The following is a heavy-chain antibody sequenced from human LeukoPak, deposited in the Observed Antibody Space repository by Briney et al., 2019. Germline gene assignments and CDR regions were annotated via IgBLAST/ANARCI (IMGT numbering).Heavy chain of an antibody. Sequence: ASVKVSCKVSGYTLTELSMHWVRQAPGKGLEWMGGFDPEDGETIYAQKFQGRVTITRDTSASTAYMELSSLRSEDTAVYYCARNAVRGVIIVPPPYWGQGTLVTVSS. CDR2: FDPEDGET. D-gene: IGHD3-10*01. CDR1: GYTLTELS. V-gene: IGHV1-24*01. J-gene: IGHJ4*02. CDR3: ARNAVRGVIIVPPPY.